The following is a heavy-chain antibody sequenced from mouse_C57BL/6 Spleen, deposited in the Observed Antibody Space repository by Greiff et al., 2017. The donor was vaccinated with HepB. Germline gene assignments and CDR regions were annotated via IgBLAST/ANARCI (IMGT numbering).Heavy chain of an antibody. CDR3: AMTTVVATPLDY. J-gene: IGHJ2*01. Sequence: QVQLQQPGAELVRPGTSVKLSCKASGYTFTSYWMHWVKQRPGQGLEWIGVIDPSDSYTNYNQKFKGKATLTVDTSSSTAYMQLSSLTSEDSAVYYCAMTTVVATPLDYWGQGTTLTVSS. CDR1: GYTFTSYW. V-gene: IGHV1-59*01. D-gene: IGHD1-1*01. CDR2: IDPSDSYT.